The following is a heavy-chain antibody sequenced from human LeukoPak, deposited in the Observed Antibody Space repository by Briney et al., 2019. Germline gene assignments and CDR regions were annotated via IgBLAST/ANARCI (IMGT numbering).Heavy chain of an antibody. CDR1: GFTFSSYS. D-gene: IGHD5-18*01. J-gene: IGHJ4*02. Sequence: GGSLRLSCAASGFTFSSYSMNWVRQAPGKGLEWVSYISSSSSTIYYADSVKGRFTISRDNAKNSLYLQMNSLRDEDTAVYYCARCRGYSYGRYFDYWGQRTLVTVSS. CDR3: ARCRGYSYGRYFDY. V-gene: IGHV3-48*02. CDR2: ISSSSSTI.